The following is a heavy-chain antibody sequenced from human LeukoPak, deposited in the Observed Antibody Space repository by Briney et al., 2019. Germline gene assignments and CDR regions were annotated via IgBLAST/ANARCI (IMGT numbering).Heavy chain of an antibody. CDR2: ISYDGSNK. Sequence: QPGGSLRLSCAASGFTFGSYGMHWVRQAPGKGLEWVAVISYDGSNKYYVDSVKGRLTISRDNSKNTLYLQMNSLRAEDTAVYYCAKSDYGSGSYSFYDYWGQGTLVTVSS. D-gene: IGHD3-10*01. V-gene: IGHV3-30*18. CDR1: GFTFGSYG. CDR3: AKSDYGSGSYSFYDY. J-gene: IGHJ4*02.